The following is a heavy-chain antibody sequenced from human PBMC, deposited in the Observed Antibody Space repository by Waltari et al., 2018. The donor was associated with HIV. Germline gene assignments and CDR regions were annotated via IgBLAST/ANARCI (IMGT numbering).Heavy chain of an antibody. Sequence: QVQLVQSGAEVKRPGASVKVSGKVSGYILTEISIHWVRQAPGKGLEWVGSFDPADGKTTYAQKFQGRVTMTEDTSTDTASMEVSSLRSEDTAVYYCATARQWLVDSGMDVWGQGTTVTVSS. J-gene: IGHJ6*02. D-gene: IGHD6-19*01. CDR3: ATARQWLVDSGMDV. V-gene: IGHV1-24*01. CDR1: GYILTEIS. CDR2: FDPADGKT.